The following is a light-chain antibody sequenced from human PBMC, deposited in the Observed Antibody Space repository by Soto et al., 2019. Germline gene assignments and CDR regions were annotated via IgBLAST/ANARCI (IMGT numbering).Light chain of an antibody. CDR2: SDD. CDR3: ATWDDSVDGLYV. V-gene: IGLV1-44*01. Sequence: QSVVTQPPSASGTPGQRVTISCSGSSSNIGINSVNWYQHHPGTAPKLLIYSDDQRPSGVPVRFSGSKSGTSASLAISGLQSDDEGEYYCATWDDSVDGLYVFGTGTKLTVL. J-gene: IGLJ1*01. CDR1: SSNIGINS.